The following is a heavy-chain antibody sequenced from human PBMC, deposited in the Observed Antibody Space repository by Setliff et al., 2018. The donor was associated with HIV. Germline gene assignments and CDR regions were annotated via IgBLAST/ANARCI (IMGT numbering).Heavy chain of an antibody. J-gene: IGHJ4*02. CDR1: GGTFSSYA. V-gene: IGHV1-69*05. CDR2: IIPIFGTA. Sequence: GATVKVSCKASGGTFSSYAISWVRQAPGQGLEWMGGIIPIFGTANYAQKFQGRVTITTDESTSTAYMELSSLRSEDTAVYYCARDHDSSAYTYFDYWGQGTLVTVSS. D-gene: IGHD3-22*01. CDR3: ARDHDSSAYTYFDY.